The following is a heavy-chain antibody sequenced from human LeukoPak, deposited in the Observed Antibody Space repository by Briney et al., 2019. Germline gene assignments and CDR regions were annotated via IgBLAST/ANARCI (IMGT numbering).Heavy chain of an antibody. D-gene: IGHD3-22*01. V-gene: IGHV4-38-2*02. Sequence: SETLSLTCSVFGYSITGGFHWGWIRQPPGKGLEWIGSIYYSGNTYYNPSLKSRVTISVDTSKNQFSLKLSSVTAADTAVYYCGYDSSGYYVTYWGQGTLVTVSS. J-gene: IGHJ4*02. CDR1: GYSITGGFH. CDR3: GYDSSGYYVTY. CDR2: IYYSGNT.